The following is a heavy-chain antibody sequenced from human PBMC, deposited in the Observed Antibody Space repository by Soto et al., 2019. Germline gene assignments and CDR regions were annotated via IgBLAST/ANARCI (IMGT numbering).Heavy chain of an antibody. Sequence: SDTLSVTCAVYGVSFSGDYWSWVRQPPGKGLEWIGEINHSGSTNYNPSLKSRVTISVDTSKNQFSLKLSSVTAADTAVYYCARGSTIFEYYMDVWGKGTTVT. V-gene: IGHV4-34*01. CDR2: INHSGST. CDR3: ARGSTIFEYYMDV. CDR1: GVSFSGDY. D-gene: IGHD3-3*01. J-gene: IGHJ6*03.